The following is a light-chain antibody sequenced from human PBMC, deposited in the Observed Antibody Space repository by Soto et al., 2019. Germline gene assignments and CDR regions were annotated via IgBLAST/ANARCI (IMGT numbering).Light chain of an antibody. Sequence: DIQMTQLPSTLSASVGDRVTITCRASQSTSSWLAWYQQKPGKAPKLLIYDASSLESGCPSRFSGSGSGTEFTLTISSLQPDDFATYYCQQYTSSPWTFGQGT. CDR2: DAS. J-gene: IGKJ1*01. V-gene: IGKV1-5*01. CDR1: QSTSSW. CDR3: QQYTSSPWT.